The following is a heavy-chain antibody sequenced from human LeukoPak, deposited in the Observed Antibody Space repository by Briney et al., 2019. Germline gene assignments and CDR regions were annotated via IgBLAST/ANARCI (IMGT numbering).Heavy chain of an antibody. CDR3: ARPLMGGGNSPFDS. V-gene: IGHV3-7*05. CDR2: IRRDGSQK. Sequence: PGGSLRLSCAASGFRFSSDWMSWVRQAPGKGLEWVANIRRDGSQKYYVDSVKGRFTISRDNADNSLYLHMNSLRAENTAVYYCARPLMGGGNSPFDSWGQGTLVTVSS. J-gene: IGHJ4*02. D-gene: IGHD4-23*01. CDR1: GFRFSSDW.